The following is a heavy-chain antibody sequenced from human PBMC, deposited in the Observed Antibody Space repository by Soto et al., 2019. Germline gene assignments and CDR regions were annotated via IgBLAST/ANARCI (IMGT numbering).Heavy chain of an antibody. J-gene: IGHJ4*02. Sequence: PGGSLRLSCAASGFTFTRYSMNWVRQAPGKGLEWVSSISSTTNYIYYRDSMKGRFTISRDNAKNSLYLEMNSLRAEDTAVYYCARESEDLTSNFDYWGQGTLVTV. CDR1: GFTFTRYS. V-gene: IGHV3-21*06. CDR2: ISSTTNYI. CDR3: ARESEDLTSNFDY.